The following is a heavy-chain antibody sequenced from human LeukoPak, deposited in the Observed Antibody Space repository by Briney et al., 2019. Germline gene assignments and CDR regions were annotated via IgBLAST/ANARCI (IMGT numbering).Heavy chain of an antibody. CDR3: ARGYDY. J-gene: IGHJ4*02. CDR1: GGSIIGSTSY. CDR2: INYSGST. Sequence: PPETLSLTCTVSGGSIIGSTSYWGWLRQPPGKGLDWIGIINYSGSTYYNPSLRSRVTISVDTSKNQFSLKLNSVTASDTAVYYCARGYDYWGQGTLVTVSS. V-gene: IGHV4-39*01. D-gene: IGHD3-22*01.